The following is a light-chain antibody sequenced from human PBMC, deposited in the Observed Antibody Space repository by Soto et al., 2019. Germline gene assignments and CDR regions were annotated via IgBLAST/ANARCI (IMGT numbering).Light chain of an antibody. CDR1: QSLVHSDGNTY. Sequence: DIVLTQTPLSSPFTLGQPASISCRSSQSLVHSDGNTYLSWFHQRPGQPPRLLIDKVSNRFSGVPDRFSGRGAGTDFTLKISRVEAEDVGIYFCMQATQYRPYTFGQGTKLEIK. J-gene: IGKJ2*01. V-gene: IGKV2-24*01. CDR3: MQATQYRPYT. CDR2: KVS.